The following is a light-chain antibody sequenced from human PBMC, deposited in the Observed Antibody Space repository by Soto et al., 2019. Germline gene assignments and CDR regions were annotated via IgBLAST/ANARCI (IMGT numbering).Light chain of an antibody. CDR1: QSVSSY. Sequence: EIVLTQSPATLSLSPGERATLSCRASQSVSSYLAWYQQKPGQAPRLLIYDASNRATGIPARFSGSGSGTDFTLTISRLEPEDCAVYYCQQRSNWPRSITFGQGTRLEIK. V-gene: IGKV3-11*01. J-gene: IGKJ5*01. CDR3: QQRSNWPRSIT. CDR2: DAS.